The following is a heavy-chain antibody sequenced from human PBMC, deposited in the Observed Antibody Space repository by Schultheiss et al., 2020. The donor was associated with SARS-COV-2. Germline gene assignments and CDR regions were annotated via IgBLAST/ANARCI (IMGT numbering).Heavy chain of an antibody. Sequence: SVKVSCKASGGTFSSYAISWVRQAPGQGLEWMGGIIPIFGTANYAQKFQGRVTITADESTSTAYMELSSLRSEDTAVYYCARDRVVPAAFYYYGMDVWGQGTTVTVSS. CDR2: IIPIFGTA. CDR3: ARDRVVPAAFYYYGMDV. V-gene: IGHV1-69*13. J-gene: IGHJ6*02. CDR1: GGTFSSYA. D-gene: IGHD2-2*01.